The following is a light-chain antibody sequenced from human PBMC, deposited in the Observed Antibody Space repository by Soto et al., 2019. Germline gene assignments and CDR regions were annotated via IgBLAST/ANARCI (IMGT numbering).Light chain of an antibody. CDR1: QDISNY. Sequence: DTQMTQSPSSLSASVGDRVTITCQASQDISNYLNWYQQKPGKAPRLLIYEASNLETGVPSGFSGSGSGTDFTFTISSLQPEHIATYYCQQYDNLPYTFGQGTKVEIK. CDR2: EAS. J-gene: IGKJ2*01. V-gene: IGKV1-33*01. CDR3: QQYDNLPYT.